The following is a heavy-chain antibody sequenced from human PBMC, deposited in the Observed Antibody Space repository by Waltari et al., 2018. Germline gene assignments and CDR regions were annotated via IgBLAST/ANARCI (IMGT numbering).Heavy chain of an antibody. Sequence: QLQLQESGPGLVKPSETLSLTCTVSGGSISSSSYYWGWIRQPPGKGLEWIGSIYYSGSTYYNPSLKSRVTRSVDTSKNQFSLKLSSVTAADTAVYYCARGANYDFWSGQENWFDPWGQGTLVTVSS. CDR2: IYYSGST. J-gene: IGHJ5*02. CDR1: GGSISSSSYY. CDR3: ARGANYDFWSGQENWFDP. D-gene: IGHD3-3*01. V-gene: IGHV4-39*07.